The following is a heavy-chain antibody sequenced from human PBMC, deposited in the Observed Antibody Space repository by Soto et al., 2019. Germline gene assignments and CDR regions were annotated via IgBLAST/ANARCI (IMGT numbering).Heavy chain of an antibody. Sequence: GESLTLSWPASGFTFNTYSMTCVRQAPGRVLEWVATTGATGCTTYYGDSVKGRFTVSRDTSKNTLDLQMSSVIAEGTAVYYCATVRNISRSFDSWGQGTLVTVSS. CDR1: GFTFNTYS. D-gene: IGHD4-4*01. J-gene: IGHJ4*02. V-gene: IGHV3-23*01. CDR2: TGATGCTT. CDR3: ATVRNISRSFDS.